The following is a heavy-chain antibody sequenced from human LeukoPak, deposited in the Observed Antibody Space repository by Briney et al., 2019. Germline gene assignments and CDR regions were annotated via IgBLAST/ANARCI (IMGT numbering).Heavy chain of an antibody. D-gene: IGHD3-9*01. Sequence: SETLSLTCTVSGGSISSGDYYWSWIRQPAGKGLEWIGRIYTSGSTNYNPSLKSRVTMSVDTSKNQFSLKLSSVTAADTAVYYCARHRGDILTGSTPVYGMDVWGQGTTVTVSS. CDR2: IYTSGST. CDR1: GGSISSGDYY. CDR3: ARHRGDILTGSTPVYGMDV. J-gene: IGHJ6*02. V-gene: IGHV4-61*02.